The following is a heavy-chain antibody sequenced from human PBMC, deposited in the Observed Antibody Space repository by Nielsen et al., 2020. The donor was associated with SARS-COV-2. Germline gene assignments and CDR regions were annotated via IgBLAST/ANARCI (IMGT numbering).Heavy chain of an antibody. Sequence: WVRQAPGQRLEWIGWIVVGSGNTNYAQKFQERVTITRDMSTSTAHMELSSLRSEDTAVYYCAAEKRGVVGATHYYYGMDVWGQGTTVTVSS. CDR3: AAEKRGVVGATHYYYGMDV. CDR2: IVVGSGNT. V-gene: IGHV1-58*01. D-gene: IGHD1-26*01. J-gene: IGHJ6*02.